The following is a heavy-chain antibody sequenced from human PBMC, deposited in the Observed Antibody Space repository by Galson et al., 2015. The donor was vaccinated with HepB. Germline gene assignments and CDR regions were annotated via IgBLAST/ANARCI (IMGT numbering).Heavy chain of an antibody. V-gene: IGHV4-59*08. CDR3: ARHEWLHSYWYFDL. CDR1: GGSISSYY. CDR2: IYYSGST. D-gene: IGHD5-12*01. Sequence: SETLSLTCTVSGGSISSYYWSWIRQPPGKGLEWIGYIYYSGSTNYNPSLKSRVTISVDTSKNQFSLKLSSVTAADTAVYYCARHEWLHSYWYFDLWGRGTLVTVSS. J-gene: IGHJ2*01.